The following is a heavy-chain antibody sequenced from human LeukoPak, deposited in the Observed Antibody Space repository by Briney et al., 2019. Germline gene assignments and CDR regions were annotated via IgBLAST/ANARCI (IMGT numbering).Heavy chain of an antibody. V-gene: IGHV3-23*01. J-gene: IGHJ4*02. CDR2: LSGVGDYT. CDR1: GFAFTSYA. CDR3: AKDSQYATFGWDFDF. D-gene: IGHD6-19*01. Sequence: GGSLRLSCAASGFAFTSYAMSCVRQAPGKGLEWVSVLSGVGDYTYYADSVKGRFTISRDNSKNTLSLLMNSLRVEDTAVYYCAKDSQYATFGWDFDFWGQGTLVTVSS.